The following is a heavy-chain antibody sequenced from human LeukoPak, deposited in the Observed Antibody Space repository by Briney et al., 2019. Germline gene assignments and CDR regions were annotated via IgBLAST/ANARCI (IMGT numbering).Heavy chain of an antibody. V-gene: IGHV3-49*03. J-gene: IGHJ6*03. CDR3: TRGVEQWLVNYYYYYMDV. Sequence: GGSLRLSCTASGLTFGDYAMSWFRQAPGKGLEWVGFIRIKAYGGTTEYAASVKGRFTISRDDSKSIAYLQMNSLKTEDTAVYYCTRGVEQWLVNYYYYYMDVWGKGTTVTVSS. CDR1: GLTFGDYA. CDR2: IRIKAYGGTT. D-gene: IGHD6-19*01.